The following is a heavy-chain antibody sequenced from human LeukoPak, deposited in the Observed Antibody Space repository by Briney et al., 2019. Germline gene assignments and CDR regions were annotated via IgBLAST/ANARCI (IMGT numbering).Heavy chain of an antibody. V-gene: IGHV3-30*18. CDR1: GFTFSSFA. Sequence: GGSLRLSCAASGFTFSSFAMSWVRQTPGQGLEWVAVISYDGSNKYYADSVKGRFTISRDNSKNTLYLQMNSLRAEDTAVYYCAKDWDYYDSSGYSDYWGQGTLVTVSS. CDR2: ISYDGSNK. CDR3: AKDWDYYDSSGYSDY. J-gene: IGHJ4*02. D-gene: IGHD3-22*01.